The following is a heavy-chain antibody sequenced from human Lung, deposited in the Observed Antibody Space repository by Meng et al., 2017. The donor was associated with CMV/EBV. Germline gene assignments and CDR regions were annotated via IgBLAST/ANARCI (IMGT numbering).Heavy chain of an antibody. CDR2: MYSGGNRT. CDR3: AKDPEYDFWSGSLGD. J-gene: IGHJ4*02. CDR1: GFTFSAYA. D-gene: IGHD3-3*01. V-gene: IGHV3-23*03. Sequence: SCAASGFTFSAYAMTWVRQAPGKGLEWVSVMYSGGNRTYYSDSVRGRFTISRDDSKSTLYLQMSSLRAEDTALYYCAKDPEYDFWSGSLGDLGPGXLVTVSS.